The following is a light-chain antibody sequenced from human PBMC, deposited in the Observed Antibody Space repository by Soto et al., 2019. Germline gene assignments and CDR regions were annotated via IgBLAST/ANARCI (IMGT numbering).Light chain of an antibody. CDR2: SNN. Sequence: QSVLTQPPSASGTPGQRVTISCSGSSSNIGSNTVNWYQQLPGTAPKLLIYSNNQRPSGVPDRFSDSKSGTSASLAISGLQSEDEADYYCAAWDDSLNVVFGGGTKVTVL. CDR1: SSNIGSNT. CDR3: AAWDDSLNVV. J-gene: IGLJ2*01. V-gene: IGLV1-44*01.